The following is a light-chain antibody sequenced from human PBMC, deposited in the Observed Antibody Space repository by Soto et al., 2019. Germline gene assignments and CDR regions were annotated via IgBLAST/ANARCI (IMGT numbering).Light chain of an antibody. CDR3: QQYGSSPRIT. CDR2: GAS. V-gene: IGKV3-20*01. CDR1: QSVSSSY. Sequence: EIVYTQAPGTLSLYPGERATLSCRASQSVSSSYLAWYQQKPGQAPRLLIYGASSRATGIPDRFSGSGSGTDFTLTISRLEPEDFAVYYCQQYGSSPRITFGQGTRLEIK. J-gene: IGKJ5*01.